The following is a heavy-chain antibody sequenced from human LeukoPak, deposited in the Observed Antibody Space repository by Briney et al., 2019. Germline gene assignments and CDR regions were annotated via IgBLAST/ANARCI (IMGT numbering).Heavy chain of an antibody. J-gene: IGHJ3*02. CDR1: GGSISSGSYY. Sequence: SQTLSLTCTVSGGSISSGSYYWSWIRQPAGKGLEWIGRIYSSGRTNYNPSLKSRVTISLDTSKNQFSLKLSSVTAADTAIYYCARDPGDGYNLGDKLGAFDIWGQGTMVTVSS. CDR2: IYSSGRT. D-gene: IGHD5-24*01. V-gene: IGHV4-61*02. CDR3: ARDPGDGYNLGDKLGAFDI.